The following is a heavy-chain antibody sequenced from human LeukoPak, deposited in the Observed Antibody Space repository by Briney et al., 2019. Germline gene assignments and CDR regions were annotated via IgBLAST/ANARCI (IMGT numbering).Heavy chain of an antibody. J-gene: IGHJ4*02. V-gene: IGHV3-23*01. CDR3: AKGKAYCDILPGYSPQPLDY. D-gene: IGHD3-9*01. CDR2: ISGSGGST. CDR1: GFTFSSYA. Sequence: PGGSLRLSCAASGFTFSSYAMSWVRQAPGKGLEWVSAISGSGGSTYYADSVKGRFTISRDNSKNTLYLQMNSLRAEDTAVYYCAKGKAYCDILPGYSPQPLDYWGQGTLVTVSS.